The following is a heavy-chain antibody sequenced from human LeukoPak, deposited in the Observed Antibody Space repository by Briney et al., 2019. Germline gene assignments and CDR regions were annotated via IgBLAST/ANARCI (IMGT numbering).Heavy chain of an antibody. Sequence: PGGSLRLSCAASGFTFSNYWMHWVRQAPGKGLVWVSRINSDGRSTNYADSVKGRFTISRDNAKNTLYLQMNSLRAEDTAVYYCTRFLYYYDSSTYHDYFDYWGQGTLVTVSS. D-gene: IGHD3-22*01. CDR2: INSDGRST. CDR1: GFTFSNYW. J-gene: IGHJ4*02. V-gene: IGHV3-74*01. CDR3: TRFLYYYDSSTYHDYFDY.